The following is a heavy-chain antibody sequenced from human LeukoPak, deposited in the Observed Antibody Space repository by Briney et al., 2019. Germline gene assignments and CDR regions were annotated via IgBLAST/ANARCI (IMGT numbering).Heavy chain of an antibody. Sequence: GGSLRLSCTASGFTFSTYWMSWVRQAPGKGLEWVANIKEDGSDKYYVDSGKGRFTISRDNAKNSLYLQMNSLRAEDTAVYYCARDLNSAAYCGGGCYPSRSDYWGQGTLVTVSS. D-gene: IGHD2-21*02. J-gene: IGHJ4*02. CDR3: ARDLNSAAYCGGGCYPSRSDY. V-gene: IGHV3-7*01. CDR1: GFTFSTYW. CDR2: IKEDGSDK.